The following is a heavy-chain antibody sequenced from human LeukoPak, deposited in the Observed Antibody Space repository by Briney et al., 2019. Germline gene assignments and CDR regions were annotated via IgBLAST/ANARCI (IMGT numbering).Heavy chain of an antibody. CDR3: AKEGIYLKSSLED. J-gene: IGHJ4*02. CDR2: IWYEERTK. CDR1: GFTFSSYG. V-gene: IGHV3-33*06. Sequence: GGSLRLSCTASGFTFSSYGMHWVRQAPGNGLEWVATIWYEERTKYYIDSVKGRFTISRDNSKSTFYLQMNSLRVDDTAIYYCAKEGIYLKSSLEDWGQGTLVTVSS. D-gene: IGHD5-12*01.